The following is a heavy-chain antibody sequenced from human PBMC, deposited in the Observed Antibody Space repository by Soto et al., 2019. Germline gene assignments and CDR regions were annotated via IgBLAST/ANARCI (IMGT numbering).Heavy chain of an antibody. CDR1: GYSISSGYY. CDR3: ARDLATRFYFDY. V-gene: IGHV4-38-2*02. Sequence: SETLSLTCAVSGYSISSGYYWGWIRQPPGKGLEWIGGIYHSGSTYYNPSLKSRVTISVDTSKNQFSLKLSSVTAADTAVYYCARDLATRFYFDYWGQGTLVTVSS. CDR2: IYHSGST. J-gene: IGHJ4*02. D-gene: IGHD1-26*01.